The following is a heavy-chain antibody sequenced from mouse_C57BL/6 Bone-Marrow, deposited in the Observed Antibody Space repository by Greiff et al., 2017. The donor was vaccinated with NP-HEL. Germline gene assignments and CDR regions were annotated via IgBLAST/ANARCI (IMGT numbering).Heavy chain of an antibody. Sequence: QVQLQQPGAELVKPGASVKLSCKASGYTFTSYWMQWVKQRPGQGLEWIGEIDPSDSYTNYNQKFKGKATLTVDTSSSTAYMQLSSLTSEDSAVYYCARRGYYYYGSSYSWFAYWGQGTLVTVSA. CDR3: ARRGYYYYGSSYSWFAY. J-gene: IGHJ3*01. CDR1: GYTFTSYW. CDR2: IDPSDSYT. D-gene: IGHD1-1*01. V-gene: IGHV1-50*01.